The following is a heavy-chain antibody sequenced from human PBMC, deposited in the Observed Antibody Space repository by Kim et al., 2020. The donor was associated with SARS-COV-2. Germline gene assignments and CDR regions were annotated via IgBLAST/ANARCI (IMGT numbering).Heavy chain of an antibody. J-gene: IGHJ4*02. CDR3: AGVQKLERQGGYFDY. CDR1: GGSISSYY. V-gene: IGHV4-59*01. Sequence: SETLSLTCTVSGGSISSYYWSWIRQPPGKGLEWIGYIYYSGSTNYNPSLKSRVTISVDTSKNQFSLKLSSVTAADTAVYYCAGVQKLERQGGYFDYWGQGTLVTVSS. CDR2: IYYSGST. D-gene: IGHD1-1*01.